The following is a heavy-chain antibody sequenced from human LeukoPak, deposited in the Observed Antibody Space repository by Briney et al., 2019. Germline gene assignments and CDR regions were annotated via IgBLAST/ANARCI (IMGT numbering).Heavy chain of an antibody. CDR3: ARPDGGSYLVGDAFDI. V-gene: IGHV5-51*01. D-gene: IGHD1-26*01. J-gene: IGHJ3*02. CDR2: IYPGDSDT. CDR1: GYSFTSYW. Sequence: GESLKISCKGSGYSFTSYWIGWVRQMPGKGLEWMGIIYPGDSDTRYSPSFQGQVTISAGKSISTAYLQWSSLKASDTAMYYCARPDGGSYLVGDAFDIWGQGTMVTVSS.